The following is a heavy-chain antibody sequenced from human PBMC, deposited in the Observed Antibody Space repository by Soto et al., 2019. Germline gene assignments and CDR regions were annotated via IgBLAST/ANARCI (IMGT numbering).Heavy chain of an antibody. J-gene: IGHJ4*02. CDR3: ARDESGYASFDY. Sequence: SETLSLTCTVSGGSISSGVYYWSWIRQHPGKGLEWIGYIYYSGSTYYNSSLKSRVTISVDTSKNQFSLQLSSVTAADTAVYYCARDESGYASFDYWGQGPLVT. D-gene: IGHD5-12*01. V-gene: IGHV4-31*03. CDR2: IYYSGST. CDR1: GGSISSGVYY.